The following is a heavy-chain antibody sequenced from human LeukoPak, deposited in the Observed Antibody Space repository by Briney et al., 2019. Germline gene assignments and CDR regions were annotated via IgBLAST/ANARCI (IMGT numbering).Heavy chain of an antibody. V-gene: IGHV4-39*01. CDR2: IYYSGST. D-gene: IGHD6-13*01. J-gene: IGHJ6*03. Sequence: KPSETLSLTCTVSGGSISSSSYYWGWIRQPPGKGLEWIGSIYYSGSTYYNPSLKSRVTISVDTSKNQFSLKPSSVTAADTAVYYCARQSSFYYYYYMDVWGKGTTVTVSS. CDR1: GGSISSSSYY. CDR3: ARQSSFYYYYYMDV.